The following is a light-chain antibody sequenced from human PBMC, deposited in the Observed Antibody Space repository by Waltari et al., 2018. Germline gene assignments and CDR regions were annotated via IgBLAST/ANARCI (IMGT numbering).Light chain of an antibody. CDR1: SSDVGSYNL. CDR3: CSYAGSTTHVI. V-gene: IGLV2-23*02. J-gene: IGLJ2*01. CDR2: EVT. Sequence: QSALTQPASVSGSPGQSITISCTGTSSDVGSYNLVSWYQHHPGKAPKLMIYEVTKRPSGVSNRFSGSKSGNTASLTISGLQAEDEADYCCCSYAGSTTHVIFGGGTKLTVL.